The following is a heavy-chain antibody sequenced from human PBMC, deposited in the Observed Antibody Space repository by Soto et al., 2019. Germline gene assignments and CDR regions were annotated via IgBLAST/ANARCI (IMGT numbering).Heavy chain of an antibody. D-gene: IGHD2-2*02. CDR1: GGSISSYY. V-gene: IGHV4-59*01. CDR2: IYYSGRT. Sequence: SETLSLTCTVSGGSISSYYWSWIRQPPGKGLEWIGYIYYSGRTNYNPSLKSRVTISVDTSKNQFSLKLSSVTAADTAVYYCARGYCSSTLCYIWDNWFDPWGQGTLVT. CDR3: ARGYCSSTLCYIWDNWFDP. J-gene: IGHJ5*02.